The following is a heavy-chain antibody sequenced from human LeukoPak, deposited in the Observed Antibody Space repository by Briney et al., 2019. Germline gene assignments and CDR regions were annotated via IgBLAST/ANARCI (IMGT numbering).Heavy chain of an antibody. J-gene: IGHJ6*03. CDR2: INPNSGGT. V-gene: IGHV1-2*02. Sequence: GASVKVSCKASGYTFTGYYMHWVRQAPGQGLEWMGWINPNSGGTNYAQKFQGRVTITRNTSISTAYMELSSLRSEDTAVYYCARGVTAAAIPYYYYYYMDVWGKGTTVTVSS. CDR3: ARGVTAAAIPYYYYYYMDV. D-gene: IGHD2-2*01. CDR1: GYTFTGYY.